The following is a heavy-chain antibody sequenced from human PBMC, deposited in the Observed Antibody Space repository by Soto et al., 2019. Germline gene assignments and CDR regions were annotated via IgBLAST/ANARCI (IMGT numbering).Heavy chain of an antibody. CDR2: INPNSGGT. J-gene: IGHJ6*02. V-gene: IGHV1-2*04. CDR3: ARGKTYYYGMDV. Sequence: GASVKVSCKASGYTFTGYYIHWVRRAPGQGLEWMGWINPNSGGTNYAQKFQGWVTMTRDTSISTAYMELSRLRSDDTAVYYCARGKTYYYGMDVWGQGTTVTVSS. CDR1: GYTFTGYY.